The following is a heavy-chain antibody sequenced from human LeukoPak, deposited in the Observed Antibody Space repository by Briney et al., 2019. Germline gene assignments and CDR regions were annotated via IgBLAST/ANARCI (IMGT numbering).Heavy chain of an antibody. Sequence: PGGSLRLSCAASGFSVSNNYMSWVRQAPGKGLEWVSIIYSGGNTYYADSVEGRFTISRDNSKNTLYLQMNTLRAEDTAVYYCARDGEYSYGLNWGRGTLVTVSS. J-gene: IGHJ4*02. CDR2: IYSGGNT. V-gene: IGHV3-53*01. CDR3: ARDGEYSYGLN. D-gene: IGHD5-18*01. CDR1: GFSVSNNY.